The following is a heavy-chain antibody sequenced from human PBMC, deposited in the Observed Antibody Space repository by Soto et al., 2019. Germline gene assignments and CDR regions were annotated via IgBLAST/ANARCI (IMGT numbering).Heavy chain of an antibody. CDR3: ARGPGIVGATKNDY. V-gene: IGHV4-59*01. D-gene: IGHD1-26*01. J-gene: IGHJ4*02. CDR2: IHYSGST. CDR1: GDSISTFY. Sequence: PSETLSLTCTVSGDSISTFYWSWLRQPPGKGLEWIGYIHYSGSTNYNPSLKSQVIISVDTSKNQFSLKLSSVTAADTAVYYCARGPGIVGATKNDYWGQGXLVTVYS.